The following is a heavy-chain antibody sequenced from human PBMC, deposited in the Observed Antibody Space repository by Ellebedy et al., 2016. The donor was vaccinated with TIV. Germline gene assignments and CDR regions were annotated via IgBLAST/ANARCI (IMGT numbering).Heavy chain of an antibody. CDR3: ANNLARTGDFDY. J-gene: IGHJ4*02. CDR1: GYTFTDYD. CDR2: INPNSGST. D-gene: IGHD7-27*01. Sequence: AASVKVSCKASGYTFTDYDINWVRQASGQVLEWLGWINPNSGSTGYAQKFQGRVTLTRDTSINTAYMELRSLTSEDTAVYYCANNLARTGDFDYWGQGTLVTVSS. V-gene: IGHV1-8*01.